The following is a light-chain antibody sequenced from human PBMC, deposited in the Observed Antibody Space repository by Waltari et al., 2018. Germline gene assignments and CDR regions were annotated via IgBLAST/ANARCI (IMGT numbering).Light chain of an antibody. CDR1: QSVSSNY. Sequence: EIVLTQSPGTLSLSPGERATLSCRASQSVSSNYLAWYQQKPGQAPRLLVNGASSRVTGNPDGFSGGGSGTDFSLTISRLEPEDFAVYYCQQYGSSPRTFGQGTKVEIK. J-gene: IGKJ1*01. V-gene: IGKV3-20*01. CDR3: QQYGSSPRT. CDR2: GAS.